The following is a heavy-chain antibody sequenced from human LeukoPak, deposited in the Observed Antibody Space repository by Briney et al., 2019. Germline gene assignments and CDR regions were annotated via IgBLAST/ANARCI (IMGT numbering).Heavy chain of an antibody. D-gene: IGHD2/OR15-2a*01. CDR2: IYYSGST. V-gene: IGHV4-59*01. Sequence: SETLSLTCTVSGGSISSYYWSWIRQPPGKGLEWIGYIYYSGSTNYNPSLKSRVTISVDTSKNQFSLKLSSVTAADTAVYYCARLIGVAPRGLPQGYMDVWGKGTTVTVSS. CDR1: GGSISSYY. CDR3: ARLIGVAPRGLPQGYMDV. J-gene: IGHJ6*03.